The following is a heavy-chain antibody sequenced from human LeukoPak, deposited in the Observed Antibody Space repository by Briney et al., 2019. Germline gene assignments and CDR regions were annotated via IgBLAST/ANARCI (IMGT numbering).Heavy chain of an antibody. CDR3: ASGRYFDWFGQVRLFDY. V-gene: IGHV4-38-2*02. J-gene: IGHJ4*02. CDR2: IYHSGST. Sequence: SETLSLTCTVSGYSISSGYYWGWIRQPPGKGLEWIGSIYHSGSTYYNPSLKSRVTISVDTSKNQFSLKVSSVTAADTAVYYCASGRYFDWFGQVRLFDYWGQGTLVTVSS. CDR1: GYSISSGYY. D-gene: IGHD3-9*01.